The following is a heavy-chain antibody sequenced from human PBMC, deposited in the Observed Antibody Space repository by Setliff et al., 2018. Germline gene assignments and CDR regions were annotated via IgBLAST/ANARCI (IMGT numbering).Heavy chain of an antibody. Sequence: PSETLSLTCAVYGGSFSGDYYWSWIRQPPGKRLEWIGEIIHSGSINYNPSLKSRVTISMDTSKNQFSLRVSSVTAADTAVYYCARSFSRREKFLLDYWGQGALVTVSS. CDR2: IIHSGSI. J-gene: IGHJ4*02. CDR3: ARSFSRREKFLLDY. V-gene: IGHV4-34*12. CDR1: GGSFSGDYY.